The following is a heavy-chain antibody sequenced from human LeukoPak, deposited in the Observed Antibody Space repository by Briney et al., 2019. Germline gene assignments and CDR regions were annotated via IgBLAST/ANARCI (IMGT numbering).Heavy chain of an antibody. D-gene: IGHD6-13*01. CDR3: AKGPLLIAAAGTSSDY. Sequence: GGSLRLSCAASGFTFSSYAMSWVRQAPGKGLEWVSGISDSGGSTYYADSVKGRFTVSRDNSKNTLYLQMNSLRAEDTAVYYCAKGPLLIAAAGTSSDYWGQGTLVTVSS. CDR1: GFTFSSYA. V-gene: IGHV3-23*01. J-gene: IGHJ4*02. CDR2: ISDSGGST.